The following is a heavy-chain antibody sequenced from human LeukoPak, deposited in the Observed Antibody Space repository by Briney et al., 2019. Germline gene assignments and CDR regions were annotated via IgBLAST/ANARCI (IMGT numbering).Heavy chain of an antibody. D-gene: IGHD5-18*01. CDR2: ISSSGSTI. CDR3: ARDVDTAMGLPHFDY. V-gene: IGHV3-48*04. CDR1: GFTFSSYS. Sequence: GGSLRLSCAASGFTFSSYSMNWVRQAPGKGLEWVSFISSSGSTIYYADSVKGRFTISRDNAKNSLYLQMNSLRAEDTAVYYCARDVDTAMGLPHFDYWGQGTLVTVSS. J-gene: IGHJ4*02.